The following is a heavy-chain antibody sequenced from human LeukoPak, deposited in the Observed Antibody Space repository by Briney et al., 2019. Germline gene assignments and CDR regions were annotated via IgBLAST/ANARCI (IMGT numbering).Heavy chain of an antibody. CDR2: ISSSSSYT. Sequence: GGSLRLSCAASGFTFSSYSMNWVRQAPGKGLEWVSSISSSSSYTYYADSVKGRFTISRDNAKNSLYLQMNSLRAEDTAVYYCAREAAGTPDYWGQGTLATVSS. J-gene: IGHJ4*02. CDR3: AREAAGTPDY. D-gene: IGHD3-10*01. CDR1: GFTFSSYS. V-gene: IGHV3-21*01.